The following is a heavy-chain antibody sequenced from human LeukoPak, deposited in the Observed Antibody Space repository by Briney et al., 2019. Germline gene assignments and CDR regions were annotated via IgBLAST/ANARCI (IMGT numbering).Heavy chain of an antibody. CDR3: ARMDTAMDDAFDI. CDR2: IYYSGST. D-gene: IGHD5-18*01. Sequence: SETLSLTCTVSGGSISSYYWSWIRQPPGKGLEWIGYIYYSGSTYYNPSLKSRVTISVDTSKNQFSLKLSSVTAADTAVYYCARMDTAMDDAFDIWGQGTMVTVSS. J-gene: IGHJ3*02. V-gene: IGHV4-59*12. CDR1: GGSISSYY.